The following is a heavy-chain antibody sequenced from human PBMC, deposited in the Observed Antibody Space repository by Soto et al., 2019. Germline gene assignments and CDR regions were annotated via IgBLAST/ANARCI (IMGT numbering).Heavy chain of an antibody. V-gene: IGHV3-23*01. CDR3: AKNAGYCSSTSCYVDY. Sequence: GGSLRISCAASGFTSSSYAMSWVRQAPGKGLEWVSAISGSGGSTYYADSVKGRFTISRDNSKNTLYLQMNSLRAEDTAVYYCAKNAGYCSSTSCYVDYWGQGTLVTVSS. CDR1: GFTSSSYA. CDR2: ISGSGGST. J-gene: IGHJ4*02. D-gene: IGHD2-2*01.